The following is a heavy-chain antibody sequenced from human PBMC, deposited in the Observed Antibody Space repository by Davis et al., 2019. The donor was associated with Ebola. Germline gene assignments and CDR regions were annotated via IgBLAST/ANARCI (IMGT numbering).Heavy chain of an antibody. Sequence: GESLKISCAASGFTFSSYGMHWVRQAPGKGLEWVAFIRYDGSNKYYADSVKGRFTISRDNSKNTLYLQMNSLRSEDTAVYYCARVHSSGWFNWFDPWGQGTLVTVSS. V-gene: IGHV3-30*02. CDR3: ARVHSSGWFNWFDP. CDR2: IRYDGSNK. J-gene: IGHJ5*02. D-gene: IGHD6-19*01. CDR1: GFTFSSYG.